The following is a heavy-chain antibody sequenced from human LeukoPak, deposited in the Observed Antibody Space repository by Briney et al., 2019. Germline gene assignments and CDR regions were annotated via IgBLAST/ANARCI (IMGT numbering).Heavy chain of an antibody. V-gene: IGHV3-30*18. Sequence: GRSLRLSCAASGFTFSSYGMHWVRQAPGKGLEWVAVISYDGSNKYYADSVKGRFTISRDNSKNTLYLQMNSLRAEDTAVYYCAKDPSYEGEMATIIRGSFDYWGQGTLVTVSS. CDR3: AKDPSYEGEMATIIRGSFDY. CDR2: ISYDGSNK. CDR1: GFTFSSYG. J-gene: IGHJ4*02. D-gene: IGHD5-24*01.